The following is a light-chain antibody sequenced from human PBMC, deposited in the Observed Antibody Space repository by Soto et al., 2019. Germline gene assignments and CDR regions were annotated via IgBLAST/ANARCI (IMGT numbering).Light chain of an antibody. CDR2: DAS. V-gene: IGKV3-15*01. CDR3: QQDDRWPVT. Sequence: EVVMTQSPATLSVSPGERVTFSCRASQSVTTNLAWYQHKPGQSPRLLIYDASTGPSGIPPRFSGSGSGTEFTLNIDRLQSADFAVYYCQQDDRWPVTFGGGTKVEIK. CDR1: QSVTTN. J-gene: IGKJ4*01.